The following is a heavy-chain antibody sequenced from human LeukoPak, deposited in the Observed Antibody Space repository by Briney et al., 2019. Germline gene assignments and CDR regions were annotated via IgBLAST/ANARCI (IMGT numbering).Heavy chain of an antibody. CDR3: ARAACTNGVCYTYYYYVDV. CDR1: GYTFTGYY. D-gene: IGHD2-8*01. V-gene: IGHV1-2*02. J-gene: IGHJ6*03. CDR2: INPNSGGT. Sequence: ASVKVSCKASGYTFTGYYMHWVRQAPGQGLEWMGWINPNSGGTNYAQKFQGRVTMTRDTSISTAYMELSRLRSDDTAVYYCARAACTNGVCYTYYYYVDVWGKGTTVTVSS.